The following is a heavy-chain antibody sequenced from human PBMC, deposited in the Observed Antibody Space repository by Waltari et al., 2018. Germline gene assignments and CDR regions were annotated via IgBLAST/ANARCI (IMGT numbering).Heavy chain of an antibody. V-gene: IGHV5-51*01. D-gene: IGHD1-26*01. CDR1: GYSFSSYW. Sequence: EVQLVQSGTQVKKPGESLRISCKASGYSFSSYWIGWVRQMPGKGMEWMGMIFPLDSDTRYTPSSQGRVTISADKSTGTAYLQFSSLTASDTAMYFCARELIWPGELGPFDLWGQGTFVSVSS. J-gene: IGHJ3*01. CDR3: ARELIWPGELGPFDL. CDR2: IFPLDSDT.